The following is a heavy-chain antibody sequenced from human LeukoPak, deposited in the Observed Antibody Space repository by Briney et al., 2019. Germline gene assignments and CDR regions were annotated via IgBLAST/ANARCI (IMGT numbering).Heavy chain of an antibody. Sequence: GGSLRLSCATSGFIFSNYAVNWVRQAPGKGLEWASFFSGSGDTTYYADSVKGRFTISRDNSKNTLYLQMNSLRAEDTAVYYCAKLLMAMVRGVDIDCWGQGTLVTVSS. CDR2: FSGSGDTT. CDR3: AKLLMAMVRGVDIDC. CDR1: GFIFSNYA. D-gene: IGHD3-10*01. J-gene: IGHJ4*02. V-gene: IGHV3-23*01.